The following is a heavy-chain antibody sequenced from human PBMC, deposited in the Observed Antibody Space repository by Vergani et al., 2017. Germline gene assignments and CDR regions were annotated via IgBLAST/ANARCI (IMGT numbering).Heavy chain of an antibody. CDR2: IYYSGST. D-gene: IGHD6-6*01. J-gene: IGHJ6*03. CDR1: GGSISSGGYY. V-gene: IGHV4-31*03. Sequence: QVQLQESGPGLVKPSQTLSLTCTVSGGSISSGGYYWSWIRPHPGKGLEWIGYIYYSGSTYYNPSLKSRVTISVDTSKNQFSLKLSSVTAADTAVYYCARVDGSSRGGLYYYYYMDVWGKGTTVTVSS. CDR3: ARVDGSSRGGLYYYYYMDV.